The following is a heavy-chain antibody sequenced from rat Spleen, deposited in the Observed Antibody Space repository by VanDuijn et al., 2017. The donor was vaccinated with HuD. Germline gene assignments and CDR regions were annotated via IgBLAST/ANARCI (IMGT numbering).Heavy chain of an antibody. Sequence: EVQLVESGGGLVQPGRSLKLSCAASGFTFSDYNMAWVRQAPKKGLEWVATISYDGSSTYYRDSVKGRFTISRDNAKRSLYLQMNSLRSEDTATYYCTRGEEAIGGYWGQGVMVTVSS. D-gene: IGHD1-11*01. J-gene: IGHJ2*01. CDR3: TRGEEAIGGY. CDR1: GFTFSDYN. V-gene: IGHV5-7*01. CDR2: ISYDGSST.